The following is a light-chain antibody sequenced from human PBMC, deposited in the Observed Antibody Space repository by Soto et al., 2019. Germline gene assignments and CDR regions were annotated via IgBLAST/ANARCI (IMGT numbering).Light chain of an antibody. V-gene: IGLV1-40*01. CDR3: QSFDSTLSARYV. Sequence: QAVVTQPPSVSGARGQRVTISCTGSSSNIGAGYDVHWYQQRPGTAPKLLIFGNTNRPSGVPDRFSGSKSGTSASLAITGLQAEDEGDYYCQSFDSTLSARYVFGTGTKLTVL. J-gene: IGLJ1*01. CDR2: GNT. CDR1: SSNIGAGYD.